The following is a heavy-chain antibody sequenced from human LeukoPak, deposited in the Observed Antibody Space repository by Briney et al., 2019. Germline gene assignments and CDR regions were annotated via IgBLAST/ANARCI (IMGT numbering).Heavy chain of an antibody. V-gene: IGHV3-7*01. CDR1: GFIFSSYW. J-gene: IGHJ6*03. CDR3: ARAPTYLYMDV. Sequence: SGGSLRLSCAASGFIFSSYWMSWVRQAPGKGLEWVANIKQDGSEKYYVDSVKGRFTISRDNAKNSLYLQMNSLRAEDTAVYYCARAPTYLYMDVWGKGTTVTISS. CDR2: IKQDGSEK.